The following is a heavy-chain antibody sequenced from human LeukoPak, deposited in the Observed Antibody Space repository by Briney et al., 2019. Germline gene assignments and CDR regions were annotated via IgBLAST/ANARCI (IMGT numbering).Heavy chain of an antibody. Sequence: GGSLRLSCAASGFTFSDYYMSWIRQAPGKGLEWVSYISSTSSYINYADSVKGRFTISRDNSKNSLYLQMNSLRSDDTALYYCARESESSGWYDYWGQGTLVTVSS. CDR1: GFTFSDYY. CDR3: ARESESSGWYDY. J-gene: IGHJ4*02. CDR2: ISSTSSYI. D-gene: IGHD6-19*01. V-gene: IGHV3-11*05.